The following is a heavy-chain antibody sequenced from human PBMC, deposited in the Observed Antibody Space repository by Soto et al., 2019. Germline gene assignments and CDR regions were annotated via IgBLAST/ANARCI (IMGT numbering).Heavy chain of an antibody. D-gene: IGHD6-6*01. CDR3: ARIGYSSSCFDY. V-gene: IGHV3-7*01. J-gene: IGHJ4*02. Sequence: EVHLVESGGGLVQPGGSLRLSCAASGFTFSSYWMSWVRQAPGKGLEWVANIKQDGSQIYYVDSVKGRFTISRDNAKNSVYLQMNSLRAEDTAVYYCARIGYSSSCFDYWGQGTLVTVSS. CDR1: GFTFSSYW. CDR2: IKQDGSQI.